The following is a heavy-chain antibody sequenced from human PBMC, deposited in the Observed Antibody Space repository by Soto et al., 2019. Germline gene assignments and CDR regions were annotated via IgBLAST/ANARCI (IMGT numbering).Heavy chain of an antibody. CDR3: ARESSGWTAEYFQH. CDR2: ISYDGSNK. D-gene: IGHD6-19*01. V-gene: IGHV3-30-3*01. CDR1: GFSLSSYA. J-gene: IGHJ1*01. Sequence: GTLRLSCAASGFSLSSYAMLWVRQAPGKGLEWVAVISYDGSNKYYADSVKGRFTISRDNSKKTLYLQMNSLRAEDTAVYYCARESSGWTAEYFQHWGQGTLVTVSS.